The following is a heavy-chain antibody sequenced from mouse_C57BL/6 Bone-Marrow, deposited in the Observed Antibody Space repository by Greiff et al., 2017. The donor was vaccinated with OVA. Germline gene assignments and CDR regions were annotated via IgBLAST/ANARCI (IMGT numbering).Heavy chain of an antibody. CDR3: RFWDFDY. CDR2: YPGSGNTY. CDR1: YTFTDYYM. D-gene: IGHD4-1*01. J-gene: IGHJ2*01. Sequence: VQLQQSGPELVKPGASVKMSCKASGYTFTDYYMHWVKQKPGKGLEWIGEIYPGSGNTYYNEKFKGKATLTADTSSSTAYMQLSSLTSEDSAVYFCARFWDFDYWGQGTTLTVSS. V-gene: IGHV1-83*01.